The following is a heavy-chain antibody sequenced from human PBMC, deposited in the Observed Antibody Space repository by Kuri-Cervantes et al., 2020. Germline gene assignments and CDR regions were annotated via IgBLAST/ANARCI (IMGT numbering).Heavy chain of an antibody. CDR3: AREPIVVVPAARGLLVVSYGMDV. J-gene: IGHJ6*02. CDR2: IKQDGSEK. D-gene: IGHD2-2*01. CDR1: GFTFSSYW. V-gene: IGHV3-7*01. Sequence: GGSLRLSCAASGFTFSSYWMSWVRQAPGKGLEWVANIKQDGSEKYYVDSVKGRFTISRDNAKNSLYLQMNSLRAEDTAVYYSAREPIVVVPAARGLLVVSYGMDVWGQGTTVTVSS.